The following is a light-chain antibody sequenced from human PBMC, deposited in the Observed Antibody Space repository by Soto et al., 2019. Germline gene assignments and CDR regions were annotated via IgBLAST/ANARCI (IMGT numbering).Light chain of an antibody. J-gene: IGKJ1*01. CDR2: AAS. CDR1: QGISRY. CDR3: QQLNSYPRT. V-gene: IGKV1-9*01. Sequence: DIQLTQSPSFLSASLGDRVTITCRASQGISRYLAWYQQKPGRAPKLLIYAASTLQSGVPSRFSGSGSGTEFTLTISGLKPEDFASYYCQQLNSYPRTFGLGTKVDIK.